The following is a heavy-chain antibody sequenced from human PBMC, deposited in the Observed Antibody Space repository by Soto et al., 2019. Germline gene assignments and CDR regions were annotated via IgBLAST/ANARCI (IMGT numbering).Heavy chain of an antibody. J-gene: IGHJ5*02. Sequence: ASVKVSCTASGYTFTSYYMHWVRQAPGQGLEWMGWISAYNGNTNYAQKLQGRVTMTTDTSTSTAYMELRSLRSDDTAVYYCARDTGTTGTTHWFDPWGQGTLVTVSS. CDR2: ISAYNGNT. CDR1: GYTFTSYY. V-gene: IGHV1-18*04. CDR3: ARDTGTTGTTHWFDP. D-gene: IGHD1-1*01.